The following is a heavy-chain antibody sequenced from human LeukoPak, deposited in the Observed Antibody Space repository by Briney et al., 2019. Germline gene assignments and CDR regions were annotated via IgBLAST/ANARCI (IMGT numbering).Heavy chain of an antibody. CDR1: GFTFSSYS. CDR3: ASQYCGGDCYNY. D-gene: IGHD2-21*02. J-gene: IGHJ4*02. Sequence: GGSLRLSCAASGFTFSSYSMNWVRQAPGKGLEWASSISSSSSYIYYADSVKGRFTISRDNAKNSLYLQMNSLRAEDTAVYYCASQYCGGDCYNYWGQGTLVTVSS. V-gene: IGHV3-21*01. CDR2: ISSSSSYI.